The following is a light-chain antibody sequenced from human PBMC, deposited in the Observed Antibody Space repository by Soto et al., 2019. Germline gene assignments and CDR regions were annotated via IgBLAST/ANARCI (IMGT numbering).Light chain of an antibody. CDR1: QSVSSNY. Sequence: EVMLTQSPGTLSSSPGERATLSCRASQSVSSNYLAWYQQKSGQAPRLLIYGASNRATGIPDRFSGSGSGTDFTLTIRRLEPEDFAVYYCQQYDTSPWTFGQGTKVEFK. CDR2: GAS. J-gene: IGKJ1*01. V-gene: IGKV3-20*01. CDR3: QQYDTSPWT.